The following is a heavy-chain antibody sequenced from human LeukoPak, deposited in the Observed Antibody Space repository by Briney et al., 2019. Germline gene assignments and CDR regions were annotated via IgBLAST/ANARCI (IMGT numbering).Heavy chain of an antibody. D-gene: IGHD5-12*01. V-gene: IGHV3-7*05. CDR1: GFTFSTYW. CDR3: AKGGGSADY. J-gene: IGHJ4*02. CDR2: IKQDGSEK. Sequence: GGSLRHSCAASGFTFSTYWMSWVRQAPGKGLEWVAIIKQDGSEKYYMDSVKGRFTISRDNAKNSLYLQMNSLRAEATAVYYCAKGGGSADYWGQGTLVTVSS.